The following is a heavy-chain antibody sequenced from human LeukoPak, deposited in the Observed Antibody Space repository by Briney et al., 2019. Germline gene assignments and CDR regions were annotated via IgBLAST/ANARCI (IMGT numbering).Heavy chain of an antibody. J-gene: IGHJ4*02. D-gene: IGHD4-17*01. CDR1: GGTISSYY. Sequence: PSETLSLNCTVSGGTISSYYWSWIRQPPGKGLEWIGYIYTSGSTNYNPSLKSRVTISVDTSKNQFSLKLSSVTAADTAVYYCARHGPYGPLYFDYWGQGTLVTVSS. V-gene: IGHV4-4*09. CDR3: ARHGPYGPLYFDY. CDR2: IYTSGST.